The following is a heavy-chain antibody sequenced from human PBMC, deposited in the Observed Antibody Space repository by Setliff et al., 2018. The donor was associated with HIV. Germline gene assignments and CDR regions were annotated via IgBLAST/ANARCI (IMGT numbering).Heavy chain of an antibody. CDR3: ARGPPAEDYYYYMDV. Sequence: ETLSLTCAVYGGSFSVYYWSWIRQAPGKGLEWIGEINHSGRTNYNPSLKSRVTISVDTSKNQFSLTLSSLTAADTAVYYCARGPPAEDYYYYMDVWGEGTTVTVSS. CDR1: GGSFSVYY. V-gene: IGHV4-34*01. CDR2: INHSGRT. J-gene: IGHJ6*03.